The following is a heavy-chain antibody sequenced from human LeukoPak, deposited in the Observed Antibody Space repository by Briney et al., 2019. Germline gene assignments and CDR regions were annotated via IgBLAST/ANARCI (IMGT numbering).Heavy chain of an antibody. J-gene: IGHJ6*03. D-gene: IGHD3-10*01. CDR2: INHSGNT. V-gene: IGHV4-34*01. CDR3: ARGGYGSGWDYMDV. Sequence: SETLSLTCAVYGGSFSGYYWNWIRQPPGKGLEWIGGINHSGNTNYNPSLKGRVTISVDTSKNQFSLKLSSVTAADTAVYYCARGGYGSGWDYMDVWGKGTTVTVSS. CDR1: GGSFSGYY.